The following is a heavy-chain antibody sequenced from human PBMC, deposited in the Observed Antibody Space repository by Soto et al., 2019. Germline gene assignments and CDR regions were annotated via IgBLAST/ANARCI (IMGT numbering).Heavy chain of an antibody. V-gene: IGHV1-8*01. D-gene: IGHD6-13*01. J-gene: IGHJ4*02. CDR2: MNPNSGNT. CDR3: AWEAGSRIDC. Sequence: QVQLVQSGAEVKKPGASVKVSCKASGYTFTSYDINWVRQATGQGLEWMGWMNPNSGNTGYAQKFRGRVTMTRNTTRGTADLALSSLRSEREAVDCCAWEAGSRIDCWGQGPLVTVSS. CDR1: GYTFTSYD.